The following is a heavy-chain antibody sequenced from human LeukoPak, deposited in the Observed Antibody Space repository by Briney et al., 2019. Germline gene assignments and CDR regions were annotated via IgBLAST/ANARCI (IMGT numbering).Heavy chain of an antibody. CDR1: GFTFSNYG. J-gene: IGHJ6*03. CDR3: AKDAYGSATYMYFMDG. V-gene: IGHV3-30*02. Sequence: PGGSLRLSCIASGFTFSNYGMHWVRQAPGKGLEWVAFIRFHGSDKDYADSVKGRFTIPRDNSKNSLDLQMNGLKADDTAVYYCAKDAYGSATYMYFMDGWGKGTRVTVSS. D-gene: IGHD3-10*01. CDR2: IRFHGSDK.